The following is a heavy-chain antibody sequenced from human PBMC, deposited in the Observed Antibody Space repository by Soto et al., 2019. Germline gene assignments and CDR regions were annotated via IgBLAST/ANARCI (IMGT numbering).Heavy chain of an antibody. CDR1: GDSIRSGIYY. Sequence: PSETLSLTCTVSGDSIRSGIYYWGWIRQPPGKGLEWIGSAYYSGMTHYGPSLRGRVTISVDTSKNQFSLRLSSVSAADTAVYYCVRRSTVSYYAVDVWGQGTTVTVSS. J-gene: IGHJ6*02. CDR2: AYYSGMT. V-gene: IGHV4-39*01. CDR3: VRRSTVSYYAVDV. D-gene: IGHD4-17*01.